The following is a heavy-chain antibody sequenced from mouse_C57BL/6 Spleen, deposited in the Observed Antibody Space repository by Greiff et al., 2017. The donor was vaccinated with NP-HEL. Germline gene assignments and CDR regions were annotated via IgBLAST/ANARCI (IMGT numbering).Heavy chain of an antibody. J-gene: IGHJ2*01. V-gene: IGHV1-55*01. Sequence: QVQLQQPGAELVKPGASVKMSCKASGYTFTSYWITWVKQRPGQGLEWIGDIYPGSGSTNYNEKFKSKATLTVDTSSSTAYMQLSSLTSEDSAVYYCARGGIYDGYQYYFDYWGQGTTLTVSS. CDR1: GYTFTSYW. D-gene: IGHD2-3*01. CDR2: IYPGSGST. CDR3: ARGGIYDGYQYYFDY.